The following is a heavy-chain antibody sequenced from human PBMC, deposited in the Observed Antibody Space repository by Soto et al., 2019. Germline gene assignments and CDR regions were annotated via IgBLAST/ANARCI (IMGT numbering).Heavy chain of an antibody. D-gene: IGHD5-12*01. Sequence: QVQLVQSGAEVKKPGASVKVSCKASGYTFTGYYMHWVRQAPGQGLEWMGWINPNSGGTNYAQKFQGRVTMTRDTSISTAYMELCRLRSDDTAVYYCARDLGRDGYNFPFDYWGQGTLVTVSS. V-gene: IGHV1-2*02. CDR3: ARDLGRDGYNFPFDY. J-gene: IGHJ4*02. CDR1: GYTFTGYY. CDR2: INPNSGGT.